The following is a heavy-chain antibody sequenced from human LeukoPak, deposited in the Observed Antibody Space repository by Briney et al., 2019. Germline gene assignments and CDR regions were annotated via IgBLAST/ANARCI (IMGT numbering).Heavy chain of an antibody. V-gene: IGHV4-59*08. Sequence: SETLSHTCTVSGGSISSYYWNWIRQPPGKGLEWIGYIYYRGSTNYNPSLKSRVTISVDTSKNQFSLKLSSVTAADTAVYYCARQDVVVITAATYYYGMDVWGQGTAVTVSS. D-gene: IGHD2-2*01. CDR2: IYYRGST. J-gene: IGHJ6*02. CDR1: GGSISSYY. CDR3: ARQDVVVITAATYYYGMDV.